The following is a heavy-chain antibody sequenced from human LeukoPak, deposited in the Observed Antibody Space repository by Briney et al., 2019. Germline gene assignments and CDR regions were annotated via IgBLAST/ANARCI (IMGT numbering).Heavy chain of an antibody. CDR2: IYHSGST. Sequence: PSETLSLTCTVSGYSISSGYYWGWIRQPPGKGLEGIGSIYHSGSTYYNPSLKSRVTISVDTSKNQFSLKLSSVTAADTAVYYCARDGVVAINWFDPWGQGTLVTVSS. J-gene: IGHJ5*02. D-gene: IGHD3-22*01. V-gene: IGHV4-38-2*02. CDR3: ARDGVVAINWFDP. CDR1: GYSISSGYY.